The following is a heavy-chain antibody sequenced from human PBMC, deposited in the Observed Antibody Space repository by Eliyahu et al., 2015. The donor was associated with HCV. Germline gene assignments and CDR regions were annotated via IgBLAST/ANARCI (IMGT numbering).Heavy chain of an antibody. V-gene: IGHV3-48*01. CDR3: ARDGVGATLWFDP. CDR1: GFTFRTYS. CDR2: IDGGSSTI. D-gene: IGHD1-26*01. J-gene: IGHJ5*02. Sequence: EVQLVESGGGLVQPGGSLRLSCAASGFTFRTYSMNWVRQAPGKGLEWVSYIDGGSSTIYYADSVKGRFTISRDNAKNSLYLHMNSLSADDTAVYYCARDGVGATLWFDPWSQGTLVTVSS.